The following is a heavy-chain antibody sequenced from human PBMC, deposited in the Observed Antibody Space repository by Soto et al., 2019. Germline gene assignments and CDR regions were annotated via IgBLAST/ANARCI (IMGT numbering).Heavy chain of an antibody. J-gene: IGHJ4*02. CDR2: ISYDGSNK. V-gene: IGHV3-30-3*01. Sequence: LRLSCAASGFTFSSYAMHWVRQAPGKGLEWVAVISYDGSNKYYADSVKGRFTISRDNSKNTLYLQMNSLRAEDTAVYYCARVPPYSAYYFDYWGQGTLVTVSS. CDR3: ARVPPYSAYYFDY. D-gene: IGHD4-4*01. CDR1: GFTFSSYA.